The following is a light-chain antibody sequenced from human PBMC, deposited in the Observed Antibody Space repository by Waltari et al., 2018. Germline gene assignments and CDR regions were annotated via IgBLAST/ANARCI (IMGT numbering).Light chain of an antibody. CDR2: WAS. CDR3: QQYYSTPPT. J-gene: IGKJ1*01. Sequence: DIVMTQSPDSLAVSLGERATINCKSSQSVLYSSNNKNYLAWYQQKPGQPHKLLIYWASTRESGVPDRFSGSGSGTDFNLTISSLQAEDVAVYYCQQYYSTPPTFGQGTKVEIK. CDR1: QSVLYSSNNKNY. V-gene: IGKV4-1*01.